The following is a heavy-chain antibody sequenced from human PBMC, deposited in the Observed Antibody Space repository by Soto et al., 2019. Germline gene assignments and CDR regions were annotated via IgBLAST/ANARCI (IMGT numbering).Heavy chain of an antibody. V-gene: IGHV4-4*02. D-gene: IGHD6-13*01. CDR1: GGSISTSNW. J-gene: IGHJ4*02. CDR2: VYRTGST. CDR3: ARARATIAAAAIFDC. Sequence: QVQLQESGPGLVNPSGTLSLTCAVSGGSISTSNWWSWVRQPPGKGLEWIGEVYRTGSTNYNPSLESRLTISVDKSKNQFSLKLTSVTAADTAVYYCARARATIAAAAIFDCWGQGTLVTVSS.